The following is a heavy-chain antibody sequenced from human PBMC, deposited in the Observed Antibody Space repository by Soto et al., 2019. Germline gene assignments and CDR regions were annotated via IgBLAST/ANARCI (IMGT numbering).Heavy chain of an antibody. Sequence: SQTLSLTCAISGDSLFTNGVAWNWIRLSPSKDIEWLGRTYYRSKWSNDYAISLKSRITINPDTSKNQFSLQLTSVTSEDTAVYFCARGRHSSFDIWGQGTMVTVSS. CDR3: ARGRHSSFDI. V-gene: IGHV6-1*01. CDR2: TYYRSKWSN. J-gene: IGHJ3*02. CDR1: GDSLFTNGVA. D-gene: IGHD6-13*01.